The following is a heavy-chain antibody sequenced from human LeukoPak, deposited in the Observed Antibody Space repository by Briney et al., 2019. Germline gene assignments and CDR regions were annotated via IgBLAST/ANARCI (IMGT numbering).Heavy chain of an antibody. CDR3: ARHRGNYFDY. V-gene: IGHV4-59*08. J-gene: IGHJ4*02. Sequence: SETLSLTCTVSGGSISSYYWSWIRQPPGKGLEWIGYIYYSGSTNYNPSLKSRVTISVDTSKNQFSLKLSSVTAADTAVYYCARHRGNYFDYWGRGTLVTVSS. CDR1: GGSISSYY. D-gene: IGHD6-13*01. CDR2: IYYSGST.